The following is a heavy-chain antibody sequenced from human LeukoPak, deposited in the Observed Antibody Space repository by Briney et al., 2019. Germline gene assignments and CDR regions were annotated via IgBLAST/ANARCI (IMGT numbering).Heavy chain of an antibody. J-gene: IGHJ4*02. D-gene: IGHD3-10*01. CDR3: ARVLYYYGSYYFDY. CDR1: GGSISSSNW. Sequence: SETLSLTCAVSGGSISSSNWWSWVRQPPGKGLEWIGEIYHSGSTNYNPSLKSRVTISVDKSKNQFSLKLSSVTAADTAVYYCARVLYYYGSYYFDYWGQGTLVTVSS. V-gene: IGHV4-4*02. CDR2: IYHSGST.